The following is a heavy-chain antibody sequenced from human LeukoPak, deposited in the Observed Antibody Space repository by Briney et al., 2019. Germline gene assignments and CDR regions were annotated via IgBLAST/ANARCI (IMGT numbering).Heavy chain of an antibody. D-gene: IGHD1-26*01. CDR2: IYYSRYS. CDR1: GYSISNGYY. V-gene: IGHV4-38-2*01. J-gene: IGHJ3*02. Sequence: SETLSLTCGVSGYSISNGYYWGWIRQAPGKGLEWIGTIYYSRYSYYNPSLKSRLTISVDTSKNHFSLRLSSVTAADTAIYYCVSGTLTRNAFDIWGRGTMVTVSS. CDR3: VSGTLTRNAFDI.